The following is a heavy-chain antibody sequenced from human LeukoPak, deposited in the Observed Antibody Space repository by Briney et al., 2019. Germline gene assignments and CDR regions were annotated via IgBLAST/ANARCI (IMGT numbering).Heavy chain of an antibody. V-gene: IGHV3-48*01. J-gene: IGHJ6*03. Sequence: SGGSLRLSCAAFGFNYSSYTMNWVRQAPGTGLEWLSYISATRDITYYADSVKGRYTISRDNAKNSLYLQLNNLRAEDTAVYYCVRGSLASGVVVYYYYYLDVWGKGTTVTVSS. CDR1: GFNYSSYT. CDR3: VRGSLASGVVVYYYYYLDV. D-gene: IGHD3-3*01. CDR2: ISATRDIT.